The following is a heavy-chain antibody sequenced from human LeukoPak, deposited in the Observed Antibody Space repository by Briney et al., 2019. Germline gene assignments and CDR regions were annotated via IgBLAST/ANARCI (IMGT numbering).Heavy chain of an antibody. CDR3: ARHPFATPFDH. V-gene: IGHV4-59*08. Sequence: PSETLSLACAVSGGSISSFYWSWIRQPPGKGLEWIGYVFYTGDTNSNPSLKSRVTMSLDTSKNQLSLRLTSVTAADTAVYYCARHPFATPFDHWGRGTLVTVSS. D-gene: IGHD2-15*01. J-gene: IGHJ4*02. CDR2: VFYTGDT. CDR1: GGSISSFY.